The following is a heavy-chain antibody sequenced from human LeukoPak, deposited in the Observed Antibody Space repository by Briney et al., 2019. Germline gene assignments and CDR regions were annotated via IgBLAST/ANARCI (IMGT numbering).Heavy chain of an antibody. V-gene: IGHV3-21*01. CDR2: ISSSSSYI. D-gene: IGHD2-2*01. J-gene: IGHJ6*03. CDR3: ARYCSSTSCYPYMDV. Sequence: GGSLRLSCAASGFTFSSYSMNWVRQAPGKGLEWVSSISSSSSYIYYADSVKGRFTISRDNAKNSLYLQMNSLRAEDTAVYYCARYCSSTSCYPYMDVWGKGTTVTVSS. CDR1: GFTFSSYS.